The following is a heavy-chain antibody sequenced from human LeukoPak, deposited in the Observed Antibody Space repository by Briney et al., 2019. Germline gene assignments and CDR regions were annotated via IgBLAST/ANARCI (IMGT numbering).Heavy chain of an antibody. D-gene: IGHD3-3*01. V-gene: IGHV3-30*03. CDR2: ISYDGSNK. Sequence: GGSLRLSCAASGFTFSSYGMHWVRQAPGKGLEWVAVISYDGSNKYYADSVKGRFTISRDNSKNTLYLQMNSLRVEDTAVYYCAARRGYYHYMDVWGKGTTVTVSS. CDR1: GFTFSSYG. J-gene: IGHJ6*03. CDR3: AARRGYYHYMDV.